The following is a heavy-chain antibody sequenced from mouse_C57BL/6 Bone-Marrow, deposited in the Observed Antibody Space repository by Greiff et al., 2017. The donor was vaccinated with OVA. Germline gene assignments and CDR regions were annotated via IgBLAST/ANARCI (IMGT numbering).Heavy chain of an antibody. CDR1: GFTFSDYY. Sequence: EVKLVESGGGLVQPGGSLKLSCAASGFTFSDYYMYWVRQTPEKRLEWVAYISNGGGSTYYPDTVKGRFTISRDNAKNTLYLQMSRLKSEDTAMYYCARRDGKVVATPDFDVWGTGTTVTVSS. J-gene: IGHJ1*03. CDR3: ARRDGKVVATPDFDV. CDR2: ISNGGGST. V-gene: IGHV5-12*01. D-gene: IGHD1-1*01.